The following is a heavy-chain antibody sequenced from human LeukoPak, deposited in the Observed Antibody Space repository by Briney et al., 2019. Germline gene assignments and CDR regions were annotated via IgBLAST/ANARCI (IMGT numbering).Heavy chain of an antibody. CDR1: GGSISSYY. CDR2: IYYSGST. D-gene: IGHD1-26*01. J-gene: IGHJ4*02. CDR3: ARGGCYYGYFDY. Sequence: SETLSLTCTVSGGSISSYYWGWIRQPPGKGLEWIGYIYYSGSTNYNPSLTSRVTISVDASKNQFSLKLSSVTAADTAVYYCARGGCYYGYFDYWGQGTLVTVSS. V-gene: IGHV4-59*01.